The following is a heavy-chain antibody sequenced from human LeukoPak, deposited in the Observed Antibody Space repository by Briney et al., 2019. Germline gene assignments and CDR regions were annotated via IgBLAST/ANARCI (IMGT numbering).Heavy chain of an antibody. V-gene: IGHV1-69-2*01. D-gene: IGHD4-23*01. Sequence: ASVKVSCKVSGYTFTDYYMHWVQQGPGKGLEWMGLVDPEDGETIYAEKFQGRVTITADTSTDTAYMELSSLRSEDTAVYYCATRGTVDYGGNSVLDYWGQGTLVTVSS. CDR1: GYTFTDYY. CDR2: VDPEDGET. J-gene: IGHJ4*02. CDR3: ATRGTVDYGGNSVLDY.